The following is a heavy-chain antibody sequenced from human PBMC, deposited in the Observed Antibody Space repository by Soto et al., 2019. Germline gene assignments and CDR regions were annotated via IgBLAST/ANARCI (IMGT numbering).Heavy chain of an antibody. CDR3: PRDSGAYNWTEYYYYGMDV. V-gene: IGHV4-30-4*01. J-gene: IGHJ6*02. CDR1: GGSISSGDYY. D-gene: IGHD1-20*01. CDR2: IYYSGST. Sequence: PSETLSLTCTVSGGSISSGDYYWSWIRQPPGKGLEWIGYIYYSGSTYYNPSLKSRVTISVDTSKNQFSLKLSSVTAADTAVYYCPRDSGAYNWTEYYYYGMDVWGQGTTVTVSS.